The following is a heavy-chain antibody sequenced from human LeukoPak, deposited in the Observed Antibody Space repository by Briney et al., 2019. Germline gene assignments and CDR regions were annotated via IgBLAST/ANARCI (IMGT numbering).Heavy chain of an antibody. CDR2: ISGSGGST. Sequence: GGSLRLSCEASGFTFSSYAMSWVRQAPGKGLEWVSAISGSGGSTYYADSVKGRFTISRDNSKNTLYLQMNSLRAEDTAVYYCARVIAAAGTRYFDYWGQGTLVTVSS. D-gene: IGHD6-13*01. V-gene: IGHV3-23*01. J-gene: IGHJ4*02. CDR3: ARVIAAAGTRYFDY. CDR1: GFTFSSYA.